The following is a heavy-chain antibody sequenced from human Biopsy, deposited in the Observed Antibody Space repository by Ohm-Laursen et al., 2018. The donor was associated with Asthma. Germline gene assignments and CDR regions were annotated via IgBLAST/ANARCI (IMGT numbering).Heavy chain of an antibody. J-gene: IGHJ5*02. V-gene: IGHV1-2*06. CDR3: ARGQKSAGDRWFDP. Sequence: ASVKVSCKSSGYTFIGCHIHWMRQAPGQGLEWMGRINPNSGGTNYAQKFQGRVTMTRDASISTAYMEVSRLRSDDTAVYYCARGQKSAGDRWFDPWGQGTLVTVSS. CDR1: GYTFIGCH. CDR2: INPNSGGT. D-gene: IGHD6-13*01.